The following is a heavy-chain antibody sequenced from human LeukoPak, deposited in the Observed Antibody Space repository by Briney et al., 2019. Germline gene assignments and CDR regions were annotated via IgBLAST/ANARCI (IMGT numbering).Heavy chain of an antibody. CDR2: ISGYNGNT. Sequence: GASVKVSCKSSGYSFTSYGIIWVRQAPGQGLEWMGWISGYNGNTNYAQKFQGRVTMTRDTSISTAYMELSRLRSDDTAVYYCARDRGIVATIPLSYWGQGTLVTVSS. V-gene: IGHV1-18*01. J-gene: IGHJ4*02. CDR1: GYSFTSYG. D-gene: IGHD5-12*01. CDR3: ARDRGIVATIPLSY.